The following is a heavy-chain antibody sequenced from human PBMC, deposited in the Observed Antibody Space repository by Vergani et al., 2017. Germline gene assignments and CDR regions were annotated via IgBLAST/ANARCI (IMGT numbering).Heavy chain of an antibody. Sequence: QVQLVQSGAELKKPGASVKVSCKASGYTFTSNSIHWVRQAHGQGLEWMGIINPSGGVTTYAQKLQDRVTMTTATSPSTVYMELSSLRSEATAVYYRSRDGEGYIKPNCFDHWGQGPLFTVSS. V-gene: IGHV1-46*03. J-gene: IGHJ4*02. D-gene: IGHD3-10*01. CDR2: INPSGGVT. CDR3: SRDGEGYIKPNCFDH. CDR1: GYTFTSNS.